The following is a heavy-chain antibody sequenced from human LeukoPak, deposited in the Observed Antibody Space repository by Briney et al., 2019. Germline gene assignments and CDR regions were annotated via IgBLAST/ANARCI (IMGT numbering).Heavy chain of an antibody. CDR2: IYSSGPT. CDR1: GGSIVGYY. V-gene: IGHV4-59*08. CDR3: ARHPYGDPFDT. D-gene: IGHD4-17*01. Sequence: SETLSLTCTVSGGSIVGYYWSWIRQPPGKELEWIAYIYSSGPTISNPSLRSRVTMSLDTSRNQFSLKLSSVTAADTAVYYCARHPYGDPFDTWGPGTMVTVSS. J-gene: IGHJ3*02.